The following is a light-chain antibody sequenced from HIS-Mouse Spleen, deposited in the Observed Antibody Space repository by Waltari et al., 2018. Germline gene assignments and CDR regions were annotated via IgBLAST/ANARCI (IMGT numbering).Light chain of an antibody. J-gene: IGLJ3*02. V-gene: IGLV2-14*01. CDR3: SSYTSSSTWV. CDR1: SSDVGGSNY. CDR2: EVS. Sequence: QSALTQPASVAGSPGQSITISCTGTSSDVGGSNYVSRNQQHPGKAPKLMIYEVSNRPSGVSNRFSGSKSGNTASLTISGLQAEDEADYYCSSYTSSSTWVFGGGTKLTVL.